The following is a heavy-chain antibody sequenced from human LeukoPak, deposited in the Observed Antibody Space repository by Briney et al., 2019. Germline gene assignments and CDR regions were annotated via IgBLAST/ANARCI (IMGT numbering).Heavy chain of an antibody. CDR3: AELRYFDWLFAPYNWFDP. D-gene: IGHD3-9*01. CDR2: MYYSGST. CDR1: GGSISSSSYY. Sequence: PSETLSLTCTVSGGSISSSSYYWGWIRQPPGKGLEWIGSMYYSGSTYYNPSLKSRVTISVDTSKNQFSLKLSSVTAADTAVYYCAELRYFDWLFAPYNWFDPWGQGTLVTVSS. J-gene: IGHJ5*02. V-gene: IGHV4-39*07.